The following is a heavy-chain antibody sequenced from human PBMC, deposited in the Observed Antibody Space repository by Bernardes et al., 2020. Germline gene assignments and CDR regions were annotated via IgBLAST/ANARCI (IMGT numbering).Heavy chain of an antibody. CDR1: GGSVTGGDYY. CDR3: ARDNWGSLDY. J-gene: IGHJ4*02. V-gene: IGHV4-61*08. CDR2: KSYTGGNI. D-gene: IGHD7-27*01. Sequence: SETLSLTCSVSGGSVTGGDYYWSWIRQPPGKGLEWIVYKSYTGGNINDNPSLKSRVTISIDPSKNQFSLKLSSVTTADTAVYYCARDNWGSLDYWGQGILVTVSS.